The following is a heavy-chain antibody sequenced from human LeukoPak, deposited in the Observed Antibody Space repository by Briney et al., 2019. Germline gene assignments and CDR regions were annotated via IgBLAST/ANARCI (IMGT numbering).Heavy chain of an antibody. CDR2: IIPIFGTA. J-gene: IGHJ5*02. CDR1: GYTFTSYG. V-gene: IGHV1-69*05. Sequence: SVKVSCKASGYTFTSYGISWVRQAPGQGLEWMGGIIPIFGTANYAQKFQGRVTITTDESTSTAYMELSSLRSEDTAVYYCARDRYYDSSGIRGDWFDPWGQGTLVTVSS. D-gene: IGHD3-22*01. CDR3: ARDRYYDSSGIRGDWFDP.